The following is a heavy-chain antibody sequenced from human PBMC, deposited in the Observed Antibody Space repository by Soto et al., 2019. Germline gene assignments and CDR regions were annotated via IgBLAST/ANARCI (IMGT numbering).Heavy chain of an antibody. J-gene: IGHJ4*02. CDR3: ARANWYSEF. CDR2: IYYTGST. CDR1: GGSISSSSYY. D-gene: IGHD7-27*01. V-gene: IGHV4-39*07. Sequence: SETLSLTCTVSGGSISSSSYYWAWIRQPPGKGLEWFGSIYYTGSTNYNPSLKSRVTMSVDTSKNQFSLNLASLTAADTAIYYCARANWYSEFWGQGTLVTVSS.